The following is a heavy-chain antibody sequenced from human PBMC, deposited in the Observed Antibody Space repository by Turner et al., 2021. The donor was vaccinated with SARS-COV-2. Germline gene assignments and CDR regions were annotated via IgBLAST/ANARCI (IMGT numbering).Heavy chain of an antibody. CDR2: IFYSGST. Sequence: QLQLQESGPGLVKPSETRSLTCTVSGGSISSSSYYWGWIRQPPGKGLEWIGNIFYSGSTYYNPSLKSRVTISVDTTKNQFARKLSEVTAADTAVYYCARLMDTAMDYYGMDVWGQGTTVTVSS. CDR3: ARLMDTAMDYYGMDV. D-gene: IGHD5-18*01. V-gene: IGHV4-39*01. J-gene: IGHJ6*02. CDR1: GGSISSSSYY.